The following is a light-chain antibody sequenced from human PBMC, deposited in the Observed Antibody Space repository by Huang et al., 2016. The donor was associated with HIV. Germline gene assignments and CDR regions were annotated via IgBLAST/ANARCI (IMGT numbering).Light chain of an antibody. V-gene: IGKV1-12*01. CDR1: QDISRW. CDR2: TTS. Sequence: DIQMTQSPSSVSASVGDKVTITCRASQDISRWLAWYQQKPGNAPKLLLYTTSNLQSGVPSRVSGSGSGTDFTLTISSLQPEDFATYYCQQANSFPLIFGGGTKVEFK. CDR3: QQANSFPLI. J-gene: IGKJ4*01.